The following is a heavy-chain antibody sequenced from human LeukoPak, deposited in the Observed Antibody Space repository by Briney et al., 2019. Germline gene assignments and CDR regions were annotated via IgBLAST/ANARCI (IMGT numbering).Heavy chain of an antibody. J-gene: IGHJ3*02. Sequence: AGGSLRLSCAASGFTFSSYGMHWVRQAPGKGLEWVAVIWYDGSNKYYADSVKGRFTISRDNFKNTLYLQMNSLRAEDTAVYYCAKDLRAAAGTDAFDIWGQGTMVTVSS. CDR3: AKDLRAAAGTDAFDI. CDR1: GFTFSSYG. CDR2: IWYDGSNK. V-gene: IGHV3-33*06. D-gene: IGHD6-13*01.